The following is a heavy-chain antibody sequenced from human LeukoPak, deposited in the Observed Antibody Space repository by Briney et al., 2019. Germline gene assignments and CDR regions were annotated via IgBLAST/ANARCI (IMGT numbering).Heavy chain of an antibody. CDR3: ARPRPGGYSFDY. CDR2: INQDGSET. CDR1: GFTFSSYW. J-gene: IGHJ4*02. D-gene: IGHD3-22*01. V-gene: IGHV3-7*01. Sequence: GGSLRLSCAASGFTFSSYWMSWVRQAPGKGLEWVANINQDGSETYYVDSVRGRFTISRDNAKNSLYLQMNSLRAEDTAMYYCARPRPGGYSFDYWGQGTLFTVSS.